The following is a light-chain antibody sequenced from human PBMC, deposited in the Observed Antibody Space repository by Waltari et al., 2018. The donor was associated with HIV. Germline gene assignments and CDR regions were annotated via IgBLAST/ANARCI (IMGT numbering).Light chain of an antibody. V-gene: IGLV2-8*01. CDR3: SSYAGNYNLV. CDR1: SSDIGGYDF. CDR2: EVY. Sequence: QSALTQPPSASGSPGQSVTISCTGRSSDIGGYDFVSWFQQHPGKAPKLVIYEVYKRPSGVPDRFSDSKSGNTASLTVSGLQAEDEAYYHCSSYAGNYNLVFGGGTKLTVL. J-gene: IGLJ3*02.